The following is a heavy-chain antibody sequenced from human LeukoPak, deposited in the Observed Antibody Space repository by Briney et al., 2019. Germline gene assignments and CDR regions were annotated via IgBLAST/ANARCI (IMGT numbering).Heavy chain of an antibody. CDR3: AKGRSIVVVIAMNY. V-gene: IGHV3-23*01. CDR2: ISGSGGST. CDR1: GFTFSSYA. Sequence: GGSLRLSCAASGFTFSSYAMSWVRQAPGKGLEWVSGISGSGGSTYYADSVKGQFTISRDNSKNTLYLQMNSLSAEDTGVYYCAKGRSIVVVIAMNYWGQGTLVTVSS. D-gene: IGHD2-21*01. J-gene: IGHJ4*02.